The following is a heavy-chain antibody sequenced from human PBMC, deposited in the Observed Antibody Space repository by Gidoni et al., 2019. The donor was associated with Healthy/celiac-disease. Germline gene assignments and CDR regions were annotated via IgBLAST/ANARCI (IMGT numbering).Heavy chain of an antibody. CDR3: ASESGGGIANAFDI. CDR2: IYYSWST. J-gene: IGHJ3*02. Sequence: LVRPSQTLSLTCTVSGGSISSGGYYWSWIRQHPGKGLEWIGYIYYSWSTYYNPSLKSRVTISVDTSKTPFSLKLGSVTAAATAVYYCASESGGGIANAFDIWGQGTMVTVSS. D-gene: IGHD6-13*01. CDR1: GGSISSGGYY. V-gene: IGHV4-31*03.